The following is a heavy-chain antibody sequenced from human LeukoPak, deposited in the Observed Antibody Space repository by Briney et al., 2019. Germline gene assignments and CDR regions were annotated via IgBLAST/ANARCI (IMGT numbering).Heavy chain of an antibody. D-gene: IGHD2-8*02. CDR1: GGSISPYY. CDR3: ARHLTGSSVCIEY. CDR2: IYSSGSA. Sequence: SETLSLTCTVSGGSISPYYWSWIRQPPGKGLEWIGYIYSSGSANYNPSLKSRVTISVDTSKNQFSLKLSSVTAADTAVYYCARHLTGSSVCIEYWGQGTLVTVSS. J-gene: IGHJ4*02. V-gene: IGHV4-59*08.